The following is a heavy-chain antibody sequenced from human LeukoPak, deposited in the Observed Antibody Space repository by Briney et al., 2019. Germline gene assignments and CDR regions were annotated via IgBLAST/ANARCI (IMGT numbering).Heavy chain of an antibody. Sequence: GGSLRLACAASGFSFSSYGMHWVRQGPGKGLEWVAGISYDGSSKYYADSVKGRFTISRDGSKNTLYLQMNSLRPEDTAVYYCAKGDNRVIITTTPVLDYWGQGILVTVSS. D-gene: IGHD3-22*01. V-gene: IGHV3-30*18. CDR2: ISYDGSSK. CDR3: AKGDNRVIITTTPVLDY. J-gene: IGHJ4*02. CDR1: GFSFSSYG.